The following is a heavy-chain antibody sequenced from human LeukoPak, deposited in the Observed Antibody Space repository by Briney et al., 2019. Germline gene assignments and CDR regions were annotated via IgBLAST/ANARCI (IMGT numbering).Heavy chain of an antibody. CDR1: GGSIRYNTYY. CDR3: ARGKIMDYYGSGSYYPFDY. D-gene: IGHD3-10*01. CDR2: XXYSGST. J-gene: IGHJ4*02. Sequence: SETLSLTCTVSGGSIRYNTYYWGWIRQPPGKGLEWIGSXXYSGSTNYNPSLKSRVTISVDTSKNQFSLKLSSVTAADTAVYYCARGKIMDYYGSGSYYPFDYWGQGILVTVSS. V-gene: IGHV4-39*07.